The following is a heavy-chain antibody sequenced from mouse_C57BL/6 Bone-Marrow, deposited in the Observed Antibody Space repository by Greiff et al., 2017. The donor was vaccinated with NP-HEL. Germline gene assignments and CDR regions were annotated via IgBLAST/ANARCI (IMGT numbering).Heavy chain of an antibody. J-gene: IGHJ4*01. V-gene: IGHV14-4*01. CDR1: GFNIKDDY. Sequence: VQLKQSGAELVRPGASVKLSCKVSGFNIKDDYMHWVKQRPEQGLEWIGWIDPENGDTDYASKFQGKATITADTSSNTAYLQLSSLTSEDTAVFYSTRGGSSAYTMDNWGQGTTVTGTS. CDR2: IDPENGDT. D-gene: IGHD1-1*01. CDR3: TRGGSSAYTMDN.